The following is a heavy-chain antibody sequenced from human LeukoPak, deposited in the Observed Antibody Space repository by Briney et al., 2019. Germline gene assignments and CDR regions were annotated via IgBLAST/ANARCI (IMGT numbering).Heavy chain of an antibody. V-gene: IGHV1-46*01. CDR1: GYTFTSYY. D-gene: IGHD4-17*01. Sequence: GASVKVSCKASGYTFTSYYMHWVRQAPGQGLEWMGIINPSGGSTSYAQKFQGRVTMTRDTSTSTVYMELSSLRSEDTAVYYCARDTKSTVTTTDFDYWGQGTLVTVFS. J-gene: IGHJ4*02. CDR3: ARDTKSTVTTTDFDY. CDR2: INPSGGST.